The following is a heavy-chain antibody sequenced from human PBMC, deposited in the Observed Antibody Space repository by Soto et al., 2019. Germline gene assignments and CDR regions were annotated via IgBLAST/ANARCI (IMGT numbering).Heavy chain of an antibody. Sequence: SETLSLTCTVSVDSITTYYWSWIRQPAGKGLEWIGRIYTSGSTNYNPSLKSRVTMSVDTSKNQFSLKLSSVTAADTAVYYCARACSSNSCYDVFDYWGQGTLVTVSS. D-gene: IGHD2-2*01. CDR2: IYTSGST. CDR3: ARACSSNSCYDVFDY. V-gene: IGHV4-4*07. J-gene: IGHJ4*02. CDR1: VDSITTYY.